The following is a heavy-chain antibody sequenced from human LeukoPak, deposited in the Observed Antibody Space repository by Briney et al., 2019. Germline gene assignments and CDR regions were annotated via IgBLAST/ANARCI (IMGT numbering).Heavy chain of an antibody. D-gene: IGHD3-3*01. CDR1: GFTFSDYS. Sequence: GGSLRLSCAASGFTFSDYSMDWVRQAPGKGLEWLSYISSGSSTIYYADSVKGRFTISRDNAKTSVYLQMNSLRDEDTAVYHCVFYDFWSGYDTSDIWGQGTLVTVSS. CDR2: ISSGSSTI. J-gene: IGHJ3*02. CDR3: VFYDFWSGYDTSDI. V-gene: IGHV3-48*02.